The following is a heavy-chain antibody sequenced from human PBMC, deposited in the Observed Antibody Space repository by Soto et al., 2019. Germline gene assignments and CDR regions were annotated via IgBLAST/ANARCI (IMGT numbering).Heavy chain of an antibody. V-gene: IGHV3-21*01. CDR1: GFTFSSYS. CDR3: ARSFYVDTAMADC. J-gene: IGHJ4*02. D-gene: IGHD5-18*01. Sequence: GGSLRLSCTASGFTFSSYSMNWVRQVPGKGLEWVSSISSSSSYIYYADSVKGRFTISRDNAKNSLYLQMNSLRAEDTAVYYCARSFYVDTAMADCWGQGTLVTVSS. CDR2: ISSSSSYI.